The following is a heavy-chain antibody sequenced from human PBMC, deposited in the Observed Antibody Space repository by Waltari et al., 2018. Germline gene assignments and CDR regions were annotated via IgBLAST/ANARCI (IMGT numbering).Heavy chain of an antibody. D-gene: IGHD3-10*01. CDR3: AKTDGYYYGCVDD. Sequence: QVQLVESGGGVVQPGRSLRLSCAASGFTFSSYGMHWVRQAPGKGLEWVAVISYDGSNKCYADSVKGRFTISRDNSKNTLYLQMNSLGAEDTAVYYCAKTDGYYYGCVDDWGQGTLVTVSS. CDR1: GFTFSSYG. CDR2: ISYDGSNK. J-gene: IGHJ4*02. V-gene: IGHV3-30*18.